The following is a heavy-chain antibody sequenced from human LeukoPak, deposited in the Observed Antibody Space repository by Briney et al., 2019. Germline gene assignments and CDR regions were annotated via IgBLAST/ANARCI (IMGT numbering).Heavy chain of an antibody. D-gene: IGHD6-19*01. J-gene: IGHJ4*02. V-gene: IGHV1-2*02. CDR3: ARLPTGVAGTVDC. Sequence: ASVKVSCKASGYTFTDYYMHWVRQVPGQGLECMGWIHPRSGETNYAQKFQGRLTMTRDTSISTAYMELSSLKSDDTALYYCARLPTGVAGTVDCWVQGTLVTVSS. CDR1: GYTFTDYY. CDR2: IHPRSGET.